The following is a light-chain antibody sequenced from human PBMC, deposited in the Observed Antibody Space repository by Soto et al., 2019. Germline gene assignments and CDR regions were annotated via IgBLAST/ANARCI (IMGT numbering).Light chain of an antibody. CDR3: RSYTGTPTPHLV. J-gene: IGLJ2*01. Sequence: QSALTQPASVSGSPGQTITISCTGTSSDVGSYDYVSWYQQPPGKAPKLIIYDVTNRPSGVSNRFSGSKSGTTASLTISGLQAEDEADYYCRSYTGTPTPHLVFGGGTKLTVL. CDR1: SSDVGSYDY. V-gene: IGLV2-14*01. CDR2: DVT.